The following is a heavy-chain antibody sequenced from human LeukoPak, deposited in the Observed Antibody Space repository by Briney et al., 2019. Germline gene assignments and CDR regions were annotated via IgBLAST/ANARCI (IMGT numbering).Heavy chain of an antibody. CDR2: IDPSGSYT. CDR1: GSIFTSYW. CDR3: ARRNCSTTRCPFPFDP. J-gene: IGHJ5*02. Sequence: GASLQISGQGSGSIFTSYWISWVRPLPGKGLEWMGRIDPSGSYTNYSPSFQGHVTISADKSISTAYLQWSSLKASDTAMYYCARRNCSTTRCPFPFDPWGQGTLVTVSS. D-gene: IGHD2-2*01. V-gene: IGHV5-10-1*01.